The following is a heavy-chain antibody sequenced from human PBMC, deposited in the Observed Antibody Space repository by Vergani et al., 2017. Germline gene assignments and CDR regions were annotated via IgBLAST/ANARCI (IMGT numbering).Heavy chain of an antibody. CDR2: VSPYNGNT. CDR3: AREGCYGNIRRTYRPPSYYCKGV. D-gene: IGHD3-16*02. CDR1: GYSFINYG. Sequence: QSQLVQSGDEVKKPGASVKVSCKTSGYSFINYGISWVRQAPGQGLEWLGWVSPYNGNTNYEQKIQGRVTMTTDTSTRTAYMQLRSLTFDDTAVYYCAREGCYGNIRRTYRPPSYYCKGVWGQGTKVTDAS. J-gene: IGHJ6*03. V-gene: IGHV1-18*01.